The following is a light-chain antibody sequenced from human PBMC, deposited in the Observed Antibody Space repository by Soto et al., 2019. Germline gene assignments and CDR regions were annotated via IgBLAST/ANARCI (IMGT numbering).Light chain of an antibody. CDR1: QSVSSSY. Sequence: EIVLKQSPGTLSLSPGERATLSCRASQSVSSSYLAWYQQKPGQAPRLLIYGASNRATGTPDRFSGSGSGTDFTLTISRLEPEDFAVYYCQQYGSSGTFGQGTKVDIK. CDR2: GAS. J-gene: IGKJ1*01. CDR3: QQYGSSGT. V-gene: IGKV3-20*01.